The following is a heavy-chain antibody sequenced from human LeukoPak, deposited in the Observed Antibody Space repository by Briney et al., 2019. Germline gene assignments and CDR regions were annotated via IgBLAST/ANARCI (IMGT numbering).Heavy chain of an antibody. CDR2: IYYSGST. V-gene: IGHV4-31*03. J-gene: IGHJ4*02. CDR3: ARVPIRTMVRGVTPLGFDY. CDR1: GGSISSGGYY. Sequence: SETLSLTCTVSGGSISSGGYYWSWIRQHPGKGLEWIGYIYYSGSTYYNPSLKSRVTISVDTSKNQFSLKLSSVTAADTAVYYCARVPIRTMVRGVTPLGFDYWGQGTLVTVSS. D-gene: IGHD3-10*01.